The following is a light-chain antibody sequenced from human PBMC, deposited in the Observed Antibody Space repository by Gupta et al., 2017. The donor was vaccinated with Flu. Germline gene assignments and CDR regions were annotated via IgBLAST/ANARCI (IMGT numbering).Light chain of an antibody. CDR3: YATDRMGDAWV. CDR2: EDN. J-gene: IGLJ3*02. CDR1: ELQKKY. Sequence: QTPRSTGCGDELQKKYVYMDQQQPGQAPMLVIYEDNKRPSGLPERVSGSTSGTMATLTITEAQAYDEGDYYCYATDRMGDAWVFGGGTKLTV. V-gene: IGLV3-10*01.